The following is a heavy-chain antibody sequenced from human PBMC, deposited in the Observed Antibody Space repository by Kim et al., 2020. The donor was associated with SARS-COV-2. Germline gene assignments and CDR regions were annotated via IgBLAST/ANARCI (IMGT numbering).Heavy chain of an antibody. J-gene: IGHJ4*02. D-gene: IGHD5-12*01. CDR3: ASVVATFPDYYFDY. V-gene: IGHV1-18*04. CDR1: GYTFTSYG. CDR2: ISAYNGNT. Sequence: ASVKVSCKASGYTFTSYGISWVRQAPGQGLEWMGWISAYNGNTNYAQKLQGRVTMTTDTSTSTAYMELRSLRSDDTAVYYCASVVATFPDYYFDYWGQGTLVTVSS.